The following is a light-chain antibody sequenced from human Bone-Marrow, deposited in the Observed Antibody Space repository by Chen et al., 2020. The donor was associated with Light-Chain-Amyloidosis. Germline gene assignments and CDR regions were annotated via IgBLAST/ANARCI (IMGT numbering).Light chain of an antibody. J-gene: IGLJ2*01. Sequence: SYELPQPPSVSVSPGQTARITCSGDDLPTKYAYWYQQKPGQAPVLVIHRDTERPSGISERFAGSSSGTTATLTFSGVQAEDEADYHCQSADSSGTYEVIVGGGTKLSVL. CDR1: DLPTKY. CDR2: RDT. V-gene: IGLV3-25*03. CDR3: QSADSSGTYEVI.